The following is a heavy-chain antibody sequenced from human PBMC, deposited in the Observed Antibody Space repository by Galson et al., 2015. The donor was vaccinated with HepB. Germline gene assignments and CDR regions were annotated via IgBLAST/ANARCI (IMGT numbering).Heavy chain of an antibody. D-gene: IGHD1-26*01. CDR3: ARVGRERPDF. Sequence: LRLSCAASGFTFSSYWMYWVRQAPGKGLVWVSRINSDGSGTSYADSVKGRFTISRDNAKNTLYLQMNSLRVEDTAVYYCARVGRERPDFWGQGTLVTVSS. J-gene: IGHJ4*02. CDR2: INSDGSGT. V-gene: IGHV3-74*01. CDR1: GFTFSSYW.